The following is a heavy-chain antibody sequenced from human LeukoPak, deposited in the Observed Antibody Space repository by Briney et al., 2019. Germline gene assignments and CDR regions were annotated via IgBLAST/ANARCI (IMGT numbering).Heavy chain of an antibody. CDR3: ARDLLLLDY. D-gene: IGHD2-21*01. V-gene: IGHV3-21*01. Sequence: GGSLRLSCAASGFTFSSYSMNWVRQAPGKGLEWVSSISSSSYIYYADSVKGRFTISRDNSKNTLYLQMNSLRAEDTAVYYCARDLLLLDYWGQGTLVTVSS. J-gene: IGHJ4*02. CDR2: ISSSSYI. CDR1: GFTFSSYS.